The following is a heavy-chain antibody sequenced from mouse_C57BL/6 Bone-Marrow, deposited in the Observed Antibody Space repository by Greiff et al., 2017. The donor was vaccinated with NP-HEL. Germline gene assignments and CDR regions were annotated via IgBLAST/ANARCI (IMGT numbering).Heavy chain of an antibody. Sequence: QVQLQQPGAELVKPGASVKLSCKASGYTFTSYWMQWVKQRPGQGLEWIGEIDPSDSYTNYNQKFKGKATLTVDTSSSTASMQLSSLTSEDSAVYYCANGYPFDYWGQGTTLTVSS. V-gene: IGHV1-50*01. CDR2: IDPSDSYT. J-gene: IGHJ2*01. CDR1: GYTFTSYW. D-gene: IGHD2-2*01. CDR3: ANGYPFDY.